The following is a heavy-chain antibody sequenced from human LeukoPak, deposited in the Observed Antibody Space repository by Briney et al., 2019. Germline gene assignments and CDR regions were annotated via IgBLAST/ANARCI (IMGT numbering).Heavy chain of an antibody. D-gene: IGHD5-12*01. V-gene: IGHV3-30*18. Sequence: GGSLRLSCAASRFTFSSYWMSWVRQAPGKGLEWVAVISYDGSNKYYADSVKGRFTISRDNSKNTLYLQMNSLRAEDTAVYYCAKDRGYSGYDLHYYYYYGMDVWGQGTTVTVSS. CDR1: RFTFSSYW. J-gene: IGHJ6*02. CDR2: ISYDGSNK. CDR3: AKDRGYSGYDLHYYYYYGMDV.